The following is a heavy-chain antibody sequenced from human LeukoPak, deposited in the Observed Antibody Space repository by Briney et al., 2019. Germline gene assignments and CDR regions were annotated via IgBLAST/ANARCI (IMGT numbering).Heavy chain of an antibody. J-gene: IGHJ5*02. D-gene: IGHD2-2*02. Sequence: GASVEVSCKASGYTFTSFGILWVRQAPGQGLEWMGWISTYNGATNYAQNLQARVTMTTDTSTSTAYMELRSLRSDDTAVYYCARAVVVASAIRWFDPWGQGTPVTVSS. CDR2: ISTYNGAT. CDR1: GYTFTSFG. CDR3: ARAVVVASAIRWFDP. V-gene: IGHV1-18*01.